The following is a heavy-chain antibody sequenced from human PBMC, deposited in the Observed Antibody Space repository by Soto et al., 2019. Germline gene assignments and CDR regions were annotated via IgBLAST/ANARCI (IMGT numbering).Heavy chain of an antibody. D-gene: IGHD3-16*02. CDR1: GFDLNRYW. Sequence: EVQLVESGGGLVQPGGSLRLSCAASGFDLNRYWMRWVRQAPGKALEWVANIKQDGSEKYYVDSVRGRFTISRDNLKKSLYLQMNSLRPEDTAVYYCVRALTSGVYYDDGWETYLPRSYGLDVWGQGTTVTVSS. CDR3: VRALTSGVYYDDGWETYLPRSYGLDV. CDR2: IKQDGSEK. J-gene: IGHJ6*02. V-gene: IGHV3-7*04.